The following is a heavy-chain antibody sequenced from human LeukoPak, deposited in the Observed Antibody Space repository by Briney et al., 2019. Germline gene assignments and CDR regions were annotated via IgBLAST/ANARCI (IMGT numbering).Heavy chain of an antibody. J-gene: IGHJ4*02. D-gene: IGHD2-2*01. CDR2: IRSKAYGGTT. CDR1: GFTFGDYA. V-gene: IGHV3-49*04. CDR3: SIVVVPAAQSLDY. Sequence: PGGSLRLSCTASGFTFGDYAMSGVRQAPGKGLEGVGFIRSKAYGGTTEYAASVKGRFTISRDDSKSIAYLQMNSLKTEDTAVYYCSIVVVPAAQSLDYWGQGTLVTVSS.